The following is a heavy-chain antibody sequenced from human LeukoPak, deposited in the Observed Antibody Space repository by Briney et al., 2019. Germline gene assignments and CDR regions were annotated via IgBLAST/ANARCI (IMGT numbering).Heavy chain of an antibody. CDR1: GFTFSSYG. CDR2: IWYDGSNK. V-gene: IGHV3-33*01. CDR3: ARDRGADYYYYGVDV. Sequence: GRALRLSCAAYGFTFSSYGMHWVRQPPGKGLEWVAVIWYDGSNKYYADSVKGRFTISRDNSKNTLYLQMNSLRAEDTAVYYCARDRGADYYYYGVDVWGQGTTVTVSS. J-gene: IGHJ6*02. D-gene: IGHD3-10*01.